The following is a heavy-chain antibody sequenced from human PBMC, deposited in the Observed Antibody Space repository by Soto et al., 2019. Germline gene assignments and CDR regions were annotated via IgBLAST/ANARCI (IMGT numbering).Heavy chain of an antibody. D-gene: IGHD1-1*01. CDR2: IFYSGTT. J-gene: IGHJ6*02. CDR3: ARDLWVEPELYYYGLDV. V-gene: IGHV4-30-4*01. Sequence: SETLSLTCTVSGDSISSADYYWSWIRQTPGKGLEWIGHIFYSGTTYYNPSLKSRLTISVDTSKNHFSLRLTSVTAADTAVYYCARDLWVEPELYYYGLDVWGQGTTVTVSS. CDR1: GDSISSADYY.